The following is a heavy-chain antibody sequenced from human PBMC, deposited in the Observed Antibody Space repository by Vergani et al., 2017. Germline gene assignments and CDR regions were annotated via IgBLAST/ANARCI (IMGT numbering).Heavy chain of an antibody. D-gene: IGHD6-19*01. Sequence: VRLQESCPGLVKPSETLSLTCSVSCGHMSGYYWSLIRQPPGKELEWIGYMYHSGSTNYNPSLETRVTIPGDTSKNQFSLKLNSVTAADTAVYYCASDTHSGQRADRWGQGILVTV. J-gene: IGHJ5*02. CDR2: MYHSGST. V-gene: IGHV4-59*01. CDR1: CGHMSGYY. CDR3: ASDTHSGQRADR.